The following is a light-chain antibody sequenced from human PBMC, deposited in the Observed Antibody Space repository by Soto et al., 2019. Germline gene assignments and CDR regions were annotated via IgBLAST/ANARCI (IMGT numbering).Light chain of an antibody. V-gene: IGKV3-20*01. J-gene: IGKJ3*01. CDR2: GAS. Sequence: EIVFTQSPGTLSLSPGERAILSCRASQSVSNNYLAWYQQKPGQAPKILIYGASNRATGIPDRFSGSGSGTDFTLTISRLEPEDFSVSYCQHYGSSPPFTFGPGTKVDI. CDR3: QHYGSSPPFT. CDR1: QSVSNNY.